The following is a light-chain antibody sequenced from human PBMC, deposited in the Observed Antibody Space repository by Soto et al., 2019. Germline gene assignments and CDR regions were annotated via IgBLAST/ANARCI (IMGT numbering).Light chain of an antibody. CDR1: QSVSSSY. Sequence: EIVLTQSPGTLSLSPGERATLSCRASQSVSSSYLAWYQQKPGQAPRLLIYGASSRATGIPDRFSGSGSGTDFTLTISRLEPEDFAVYYCQQYNNLPTFGGGTKVDIK. J-gene: IGKJ4*01. CDR2: GAS. V-gene: IGKV3-20*01. CDR3: QQYNNLPT.